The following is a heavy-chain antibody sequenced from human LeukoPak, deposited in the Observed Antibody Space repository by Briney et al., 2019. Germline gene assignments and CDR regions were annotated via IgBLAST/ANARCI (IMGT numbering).Heavy chain of an antibody. CDR1: GFTFSNAW. Sequence: GPLRLSCAASGFTFSNAWMSWVRQAPGKGLEWVGRIKSKTDGGTTDYAAPVKGRFTISRDDSKNTLYLQMNSLKTEDTAVYYCTTPKSYYYYYMDVWGKGTTVTVSS. J-gene: IGHJ6*03. CDR2: IKSKTDGGTT. CDR3: TTPKSYYYYYMDV. V-gene: IGHV3-15*01.